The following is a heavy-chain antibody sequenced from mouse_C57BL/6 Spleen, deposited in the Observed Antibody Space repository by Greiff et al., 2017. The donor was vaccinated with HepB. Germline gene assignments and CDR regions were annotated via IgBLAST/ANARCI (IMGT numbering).Heavy chain of an antibody. Sequence: QVQLKQSGAELVRPGTSVKVSCKASGYAFTNYLIEWVKQRPGQGLEWIGVINPGSGGTNYNEKFKGKATLTADKSSSTAYMQLSSLTSEDSAVYFCARRELRYYAMDYWGQGTSVTVSS. CDR2: INPGSGGT. D-gene: IGHD1-1*01. J-gene: IGHJ4*01. V-gene: IGHV1-54*01. CDR1: GYAFTNYL. CDR3: ARRELRYYAMDY.